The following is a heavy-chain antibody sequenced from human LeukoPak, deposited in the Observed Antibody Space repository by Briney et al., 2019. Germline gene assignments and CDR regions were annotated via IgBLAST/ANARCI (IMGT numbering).Heavy chain of an antibody. CDR1: GLTFRSNG. D-gene: IGHD6-13*01. CDR2: IGLSGVNT. CDR3: SKVPQAAGTGY. J-gene: IGHJ4*02. V-gene: IGHV3-23*01. Sequence: GGSLRLSCAAPGLTFRSNGMSWVRKAPGKALEWVSAIGLSGVNTYSADSVKGRFPISPANSTSPPSLKMESRRAQQPAVYSCSKVPQAAGTGYWGQGTLVTVSS.